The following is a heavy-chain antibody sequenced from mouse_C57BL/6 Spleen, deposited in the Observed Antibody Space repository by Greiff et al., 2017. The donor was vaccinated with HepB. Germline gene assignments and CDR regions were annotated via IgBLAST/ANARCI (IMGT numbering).Heavy chain of an antibody. CDR3: ARDRPTIVTRVYYYAMDY. D-gene: IGHD2-5*01. J-gene: IGHJ4*01. Sequence: QVQLKQPGTELVKPGASVKLSCKASGYTFTSYWMHWVKQRPGQGLEWIGNINPSNGGTNYNEKFKSKATLTVDKSSSTAYMQLSSLTSEDSAVYYCARDRPTIVTRVYYYAMDYWGQGTSVTVSS. CDR2: INPSNGGT. V-gene: IGHV1-53*01. CDR1: GYTFTSYW.